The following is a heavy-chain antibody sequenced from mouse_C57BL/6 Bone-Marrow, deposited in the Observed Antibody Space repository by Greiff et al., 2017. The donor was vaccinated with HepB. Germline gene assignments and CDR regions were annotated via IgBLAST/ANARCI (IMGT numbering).Heavy chain of an antibody. CDR3: ARDGGKDY. CDR2: ISDGGSYT. CDR1: GFTFSSYA. J-gene: IGHJ4*01. Sequence: EVKLMESGGGLVKPGGSLKLSCAASGFTFSSYAMSWVRQTPEKRLEWVATISDGGSYTYYPDNVKGRFTISRDNAKNNLYLQLSHLKSEDTAMYYCARDGGKDYWGQGTSVTVSS. V-gene: IGHV5-4*01.